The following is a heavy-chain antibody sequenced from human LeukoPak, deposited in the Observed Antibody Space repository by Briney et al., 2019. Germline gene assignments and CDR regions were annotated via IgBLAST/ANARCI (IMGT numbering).Heavy chain of an antibody. D-gene: IGHD2-2*01. J-gene: IGHJ4*02. V-gene: IGHV4-34*01. Sequence: NPSETLSLTCTVSGGSISSYYWSWIRQPPGKGLEWIGEINHSGSTNYNPSLKSRVTISVDTSKNQFSLKLSSVTAADTAVYYCATEVGVVPAAPKPGYFDYWGQGTLVTVSS. CDR1: GGSISSYY. CDR3: ATEVGVVPAAPKPGYFDY. CDR2: INHSGST.